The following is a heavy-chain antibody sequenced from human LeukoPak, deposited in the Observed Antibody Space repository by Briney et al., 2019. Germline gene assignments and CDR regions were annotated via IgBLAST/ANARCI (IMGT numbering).Heavy chain of an antibody. J-gene: IGHJ3*02. Sequence: ASVKVSCKASGYTFTSYYMHWVRQAPGQGLEWMGGIIPIFGTANYAQKFQGRVTITADKSTSTAYMELSSLRSEDTAVYYCARSSSWYGAFDIWGQGTMVTVSS. CDR3: ARSSSWYGAFDI. CDR2: IIPIFGTA. CDR1: GYTFTSYY. V-gene: IGHV1-69*06. D-gene: IGHD6-13*01.